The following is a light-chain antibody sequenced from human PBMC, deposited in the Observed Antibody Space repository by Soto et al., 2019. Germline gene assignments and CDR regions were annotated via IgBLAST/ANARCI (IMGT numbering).Light chain of an antibody. CDR3: QSYDGTLSGSYV. Sequence: SVLTQPPSVSGAPGQRVTISCTGSSSNIGAGYDVHWYQQLPGTAPKLVMYGTTNRPSGVPDRSSGSKSGTSASLAITGLQAEDEADYYCQSYDGTLSGSYVFGIGTKVTVL. CDR1: SSNIGAGYD. CDR2: GTT. V-gene: IGLV1-40*01. J-gene: IGLJ1*01.